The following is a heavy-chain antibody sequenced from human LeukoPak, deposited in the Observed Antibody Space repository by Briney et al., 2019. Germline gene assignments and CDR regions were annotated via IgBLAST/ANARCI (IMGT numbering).Heavy chain of an antibody. CDR3: AKEASYMFDP. CDR2: IRYDGSNK. V-gene: IGHV3-30*02. Sequence: PGGSLRLSCAASGFTFSSYGMHWVRQAPGKGLEWVTFIRYDGSNKNYADSVKGRFTISRDNSKNTLYLQMNSLRTDDTAVYYCAKEASYMFDPWGQGTLVTVSS. J-gene: IGHJ5*02. D-gene: IGHD2-2*02. CDR1: GFTFSSYG.